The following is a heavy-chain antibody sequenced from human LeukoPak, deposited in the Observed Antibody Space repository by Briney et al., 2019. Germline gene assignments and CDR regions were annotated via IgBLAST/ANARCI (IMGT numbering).Heavy chain of an antibody. D-gene: IGHD1-26*01. Sequence: ASVKVSCKASGGTFSSYAISWVRQAPGQGLEWMGRIIPILGIANYAQKFQGRVTITADKSTSTAYMELSSLRSEDTAVYYCARDLGSGSYYYYWGQGTLVTVSS. V-gene: IGHV1-69*04. CDR1: GGTFSSYA. CDR3: ARDLGSGSYYYY. J-gene: IGHJ4*02. CDR2: IIPILGIA.